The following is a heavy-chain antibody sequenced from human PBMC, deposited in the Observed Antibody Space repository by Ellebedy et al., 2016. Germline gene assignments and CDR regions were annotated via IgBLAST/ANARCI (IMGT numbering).Heavy chain of an antibody. CDR2: IYHRGST. V-gene: IGHV4-39*01. CDR3: AIHPSGTALDHVDV. D-gene: IGHD1-1*01. CDR1: GGSFSGSDSY. Sequence: SETLSLXXSVSGGSFSGSDSYWGWTRQAPGKGLEWIGNIYHRGSTYYNPSLKSRVTISVDTANNQFFLKLSSVTAADTAVYFCAIHPSGTALDHVDVWGKGTTATVSS. J-gene: IGHJ6*04.